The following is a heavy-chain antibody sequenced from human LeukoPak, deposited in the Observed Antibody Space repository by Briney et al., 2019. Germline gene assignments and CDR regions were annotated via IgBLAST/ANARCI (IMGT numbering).Heavy chain of an antibody. CDR2: IYPGDSDT. J-gene: IGHJ6*03. CDR3: ARQASPIYYYYYMDV. V-gene: IGHV5-51*01. D-gene: IGHD2-2*01. Sequence: GESLKISCKGSGYRFTSYWIGWVRQMPGKGLEWMGIIYPGDSDTRDSPSVQGRVTISADKSINSAYLQWSSLMASDTAMYYCARQASPIYYYYYMDVWGKGTTVTVSS. CDR1: GYRFTSYW.